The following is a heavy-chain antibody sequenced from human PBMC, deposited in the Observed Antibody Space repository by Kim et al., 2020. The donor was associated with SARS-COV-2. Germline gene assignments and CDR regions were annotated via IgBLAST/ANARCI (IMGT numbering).Heavy chain of an antibody. CDR1: GFTFSGYA. V-gene: IGHV3-73*01. CDR3: TGVVGGADYCWYGMDV. CDR2: IRSKAYRYAT. Sequence: GGSLRLSCAASGFTFSGYAIHWVRQASGKGLEWVGRIRSKAYRYATAYATSVKGRFTVSREDSKNMAYLQMSSLKTEDTAVDYCTGVVGGADYCWYGMDV. D-gene: IGHD3-10*01. J-gene: IGHJ6*01.